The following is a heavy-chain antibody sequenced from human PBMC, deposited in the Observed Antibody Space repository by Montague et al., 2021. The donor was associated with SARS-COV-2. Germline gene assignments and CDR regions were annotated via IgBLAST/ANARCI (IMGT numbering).Heavy chain of an antibody. D-gene: IGHD3-3*01. V-gene: IGHV4-39*01. J-gene: IGHJ4*02. Sequence: SETLSLTCTVSSASISSRSYYWGWIRQPPGKGLEWIGFKYYSGSTYYNPTLKSRVTISVDTSKNQLSLKLSSVTAADTAVYHCATLPSSITIFGVVQGYYFDDWGQGTLVTVSS. CDR1: SASISSRSYY. CDR2: KYYSGST. CDR3: ATLPSSITIFGVVQGYYFDD.